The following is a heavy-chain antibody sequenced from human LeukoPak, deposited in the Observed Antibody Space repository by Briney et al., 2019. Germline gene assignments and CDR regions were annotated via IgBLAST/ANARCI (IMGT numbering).Heavy chain of an antibody. CDR3: ARVRSGSRYEVDY. CDR1: GGTLSSYA. CDR2: IIPIFGKG. J-gene: IGHJ4*02. Sequence: LVASVTVSCKASGGTLSSYAISWVRQAPGQGLEWMGGIIPIFGKGNYAQKFQGRVTITADKSTSTAYMELSSLRSEDTDVYYCARVRSGSRYEVDYWGQGILVTVSS. V-gene: IGHV1-69*06. D-gene: IGHD6-13*01.